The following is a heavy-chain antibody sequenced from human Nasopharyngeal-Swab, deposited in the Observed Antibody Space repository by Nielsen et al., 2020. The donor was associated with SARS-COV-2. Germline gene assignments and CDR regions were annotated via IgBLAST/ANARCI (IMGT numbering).Heavy chain of an antibody. CDR2: IYYRGST. CDR1: GGSISSTSYY. CDR3: AKSRIDMIVVALFDY. D-gene: IGHD3-22*01. J-gene: IGHJ4*02. V-gene: IGHV4-39*01. Sequence: SETLSLTCTVSGGSISSTSYYWGWIRQPPGKGLQWLGIIYYRGSTYHNPALKSRVTISVDTSKNQFFLKLNSVTAADTAVYYCAKSRIDMIVVALFDYWGQGTLGTVSS.